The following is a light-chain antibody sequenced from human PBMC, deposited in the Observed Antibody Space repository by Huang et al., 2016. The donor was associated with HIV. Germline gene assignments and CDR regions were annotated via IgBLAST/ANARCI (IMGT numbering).Light chain of an antibody. V-gene: IGKV3-15*01. CDR2: DLS. J-gene: IGKJ4*01. CDR1: QSVRSN. Sequence: EVVMTQSPAILSVSPGERATLSCRASQSVRSNLAWYQQKPGQAPRLIIYDLSIRATGVPARFSGSGSGTEFTLTISSLLSEDFAVYYCQQYSYWPLTFGGETKVEFK. CDR3: QQYSYWPLT.